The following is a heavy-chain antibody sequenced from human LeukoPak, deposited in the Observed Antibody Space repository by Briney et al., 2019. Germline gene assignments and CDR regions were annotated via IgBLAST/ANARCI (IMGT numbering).Heavy chain of an antibody. CDR2: INSDGSST. Sequence: PGGSLSPSWAASGFTFSSYWMPWVRKPQGRGLGGVSRINSDGSSTSYADSVKGRFTISRDNAKNTLYLQMNSLRAEDTAVYYCARDWQDTGAFDYWGQGTLVTVSS. CDR3: ARDWQDTGAFDY. V-gene: IGHV3-74*01. D-gene: IGHD1-26*01. CDR1: GFTFSSYW. J-gene: IGHJ4*02.